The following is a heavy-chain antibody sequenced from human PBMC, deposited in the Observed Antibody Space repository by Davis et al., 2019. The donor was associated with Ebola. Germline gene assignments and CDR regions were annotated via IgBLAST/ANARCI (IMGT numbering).Heavy chain of an antibody. J-gene: IGHJ5*02. CDR3: ARAPGWFDP. CDR2: IYYSGST. CDR1: GFTFGDYA. Sequence: ESLKISCTASGFTFGDYAMSWFRQPPGKGLEWIGYIYYSGSTNYNPSLKSRVTISVDTSKNQFSLKLSSVTAADTAVYYCARAPGWFDPWGQGTLVTVSS. V-gene: IGHV4-59*01.